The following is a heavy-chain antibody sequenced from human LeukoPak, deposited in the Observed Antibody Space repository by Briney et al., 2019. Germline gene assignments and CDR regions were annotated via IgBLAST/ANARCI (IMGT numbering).Heavy chain of an antibody. J-gene: IGHJ4*02. V-gene: IGHV1-18*01. CDR2: ISAYYGNT. D-gene: IGHD2-15*01. CDR1: GYTFTSYG. CDR3: ARGDRPYCSGGRCYSLIVDY. Sequence: ASVKVSCKASGYTFTSYGISWVRQAPGQGLEWMGWISAYYGNTNYAQKLQGRVTMTTDTSTNTAYMELRSLRSDDTAVYYCARGDRPYCSGGRCYSLIVDYWGQGTLVTVSS.